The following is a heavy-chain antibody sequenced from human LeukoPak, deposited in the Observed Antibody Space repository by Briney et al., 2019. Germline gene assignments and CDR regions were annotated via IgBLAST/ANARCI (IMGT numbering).Heavy chain of an antibody. CDR2: IYYSGST. Sequence: SETLSLTCTVSGGSISSSSYYWGWIRQPPGKGLEWIGSIYYSGSTYYNPSLKSRVTISVDTSKNQFSLKLSSVTAADTAVYYCASRDGFGVWGKGTTVTISS. CDR1: GGSISSSSYY. J-gene: IGHJ6*04. CDR3: ASRDGFGV. D-gene: IGHD5-24*01. V-gene: IGHV4-39*07.